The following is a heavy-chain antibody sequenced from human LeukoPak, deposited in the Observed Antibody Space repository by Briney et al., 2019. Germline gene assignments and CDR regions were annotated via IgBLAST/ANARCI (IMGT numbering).Heavy chain of an antibody. CDR2: THYSGGT. CDR3: ARVRDGYNYGAFDY. Sequence: SETLSLTCTVSGGSISSYYWSWIRQTPGKGLEWIGYTHYSGGTNHNPSLRSRVTISVDTSKNQFSLNLSSVTAADTAVYYCARVRDGYNYGAFDYWGQGTLVTVSS. CDR1: GGSISSYY. D-gene: IGHD5-24*01. J-gene: IGHJ4*02. V-gene: IGHV4-59*01.